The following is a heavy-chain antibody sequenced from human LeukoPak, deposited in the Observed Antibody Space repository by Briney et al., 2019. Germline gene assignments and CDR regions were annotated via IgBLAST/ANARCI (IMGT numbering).Heavy chain of an antibody. CDR1: GGSFSGYY. Sequence: SETLSLTCAVYGGSFSGYYWSWIRQPPGKGLEWIGVINHSGSTNYNPSLKSRVTISVDTSKNQFSLKLSSVTAADTAVYYCARTGYCSSTSCYDVWFDPWGQGTLVTVSS. V-gene: IGHV4-34*01. D-gene: IGHD2-2*01. J-gene: IGHJ5*02. CDR3: ARTGYCSSTSCYDVWFDP. CDR2: INHSGST.